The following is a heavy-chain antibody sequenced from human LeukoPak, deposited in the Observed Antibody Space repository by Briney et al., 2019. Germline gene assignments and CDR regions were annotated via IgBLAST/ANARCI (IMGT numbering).Heavy chain of an antibody. CDR3: ARDQRCGGDCYVFDY. J-gene: IGHJ4*02. CDR2: IIPIFGTA. V-gene: IGHV1-69*06. CDR1: VGTFSSYA. Sequence: SVKVSCKASVGTFSSYAISWVRQAPGQGLEWMGRIIPIFGTANYAQKFQGRVTITADKSTSTAYMELSSLRSEDTAVYYCARDQRCGGDCYVFDYWGQGTLVTVSS. D-gene: IGHD2-21*02.